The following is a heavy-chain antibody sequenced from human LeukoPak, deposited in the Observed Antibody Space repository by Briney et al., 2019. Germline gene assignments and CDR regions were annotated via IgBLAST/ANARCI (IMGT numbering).Heavy chain of an antibody. Sequence: SETLSLTCTVSGGSISSYHWSWIRQPPGKGLEWIGYIYYSGSTNYNPSLKSRVTISVDTSKNQFSLKLSSLTAADTAVYYCARAVLSYCRGGSCPYFDYWGQGTLVTVSS. V-gene: IGHV4-59*01. CDR1: GGSISSYH. CDR3: ARAVLSYCRGGSCPYFDY. J-gene: IGHJ4*01. CDR2: IYYSGST. D-gene: IGHD2-15*01.